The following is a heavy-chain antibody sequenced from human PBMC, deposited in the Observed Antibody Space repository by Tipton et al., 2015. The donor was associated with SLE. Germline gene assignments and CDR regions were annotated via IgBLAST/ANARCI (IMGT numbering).Heavy chain of an antibody. CDR1: GGSIRSDDYY. CDR3: ARGGVGGYDYFDY. J-gene: IGHJ4*02. CDR2: INYGGST. Sequence: TLSLTCTVSGGSIRSDDYYWTWIRQHPGKGLEWIGHINYGGSTYYKPSLKSRLTIAVDTSKNQFSLKLSSVTAADTAVYFCARGGVGGYDYFDYWGQGILVTVSS. V-gene: IGHV4-31*03. D-gene: IGHD5-12*01.